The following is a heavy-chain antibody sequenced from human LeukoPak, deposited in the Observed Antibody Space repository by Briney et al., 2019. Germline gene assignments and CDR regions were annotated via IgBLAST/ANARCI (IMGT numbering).Heavy chain of an antibody. V-gene: IGHV1-18*01. CDR2: ICAYNGNT. D-gene: IGHD2-8*01. Sequence: ASVNVSCKASGYTFTSYGISWVRQAPGQELEWMGWICAYNGNTNSAQKLQGRVTMTTDTSTSTANMELRRLRSDDPAVHYCASPHGSATMNPPMVYDYWGQGTLVTVSS. CDR3: ASPHGSATMNPPMVYDY. J-gene: IGHJ4*02. CDR1: GYTFTSYG.